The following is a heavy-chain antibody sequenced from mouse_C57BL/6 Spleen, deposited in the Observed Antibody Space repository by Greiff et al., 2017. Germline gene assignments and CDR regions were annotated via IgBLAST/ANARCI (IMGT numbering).Heavy chain of an antibody. J-gene: IGHJ4*01. CDR2: INPNTGGT. V-gene: IGHV1-18*01. CDR3: ARKENPGPVMDY. Sequence: VQLQQSGPELVKPGASVTIPCTASGYTFTDYNMDWVQQSHGKSLEWIGDINPNTGGTIYNQKFKGKATLTVDKSSSNAYMERRSLKSEDTAVYYCARKENPGPVMDYWGQGTSVTVSS. CDR1: GYTFTDYN.